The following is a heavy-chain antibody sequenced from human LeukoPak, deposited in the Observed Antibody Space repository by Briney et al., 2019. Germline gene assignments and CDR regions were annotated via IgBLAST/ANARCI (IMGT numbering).Heavy chain of an antibody. J-gene: IGHJ3*02. CDR2: ISWNSGSI. V-gene: IGHV3-9*01. Sequence: GGSLRLSCAASGFTFDDYAMHWVRQAPGKGLEWVSGISWNSGSIGYADSVKGRFTISRDNAKNSLYLQMNSLRAGDTAVYYCARYNWGFDAFDIWGQGTMVTVSS. CDR1: GFTFDDYA. D-gene: IGHD1-20*01. CDR3: ARYNWGFDAFDI.